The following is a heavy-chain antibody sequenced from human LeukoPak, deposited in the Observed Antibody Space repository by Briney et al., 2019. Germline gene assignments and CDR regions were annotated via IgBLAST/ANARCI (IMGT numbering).Heavy chain of an antibody. D-gene: IGHD6-19*01. CDR3: AINPIAVAGVNWFGP. Sequence: ASVKVSCKASGYTFTGYYMHWVRQAPGQGLEWMGWINPNSGGTNYAQKFQGRVTMTRDTSISTAYMELSRLRSDDTAVYYCAINPIAVAGVNWFGPWGQGTLVTVSS. J-gene: IGHJ5*02. V-gene: IGHV1-2*02. CDR2: INPNSGGT. CDR1: GYTFTGYY.